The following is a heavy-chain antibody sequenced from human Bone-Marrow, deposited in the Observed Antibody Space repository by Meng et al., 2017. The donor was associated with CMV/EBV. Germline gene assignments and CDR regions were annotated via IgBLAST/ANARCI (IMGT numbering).Heavy chain of an antibody. J-gene: IGHJ4*02. CDR2: INSDGSST. CDR1: GFTFSSYW. V-gene: IGHV3-74*01. CDR3: ARDGPPYNWNDVLGG. Sequence: GASLKISCAASGFTFSSYWMHWVRQAPGKGLVWVSRINSDGSSTSYADSVKGRFTISRDNAKNTLYLQMNSLRAEDTAVYYCARDGPPYNWNDVLGGWGQGTLVTVSS. D-gene: IGHD1-1*01.